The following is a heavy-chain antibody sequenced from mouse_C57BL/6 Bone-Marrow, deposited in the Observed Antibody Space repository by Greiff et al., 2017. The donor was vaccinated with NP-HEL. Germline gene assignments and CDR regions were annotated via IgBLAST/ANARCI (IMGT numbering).Heavy chain of an antibody. Sequence: EVQGVESGGGLVKPGGSLKLSCAASGFTFSSYAMSWVRQTPEKRLEWVATISDGGSYTYYPDNVKGRFTISRANAKNNLYLQMSHLKSEDTAMYYCAREGLVLRTGYWYFDVWGTGTTVTVSS. CDR1: GFTFSSYA. D-gene: IGHD1-1*01. V-gene: IGHV5-4*01. CDR2: ISDGGSYT. J-gene: IGHJ1*03. CDR3: AREGLVLRTGYWYFDV.